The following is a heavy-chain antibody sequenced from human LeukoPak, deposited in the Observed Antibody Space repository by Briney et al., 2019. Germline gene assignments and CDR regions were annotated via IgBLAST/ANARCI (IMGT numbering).Heavy chain of an antibody. D-gene: IGHD3-3*01. J-gene: IGHJ6*03. Sequence: GSLRLSCAASGFTFSSYSMNWVRQAPGKGLEWVSSISSSSSYIYYADSVKGRFTISRDNAKNSLYLQMNSLRAEDTAVYYCARDLHNYDFWSGYYYYYYYYMDVWGKGTTVTVSS. CDR2: ISSSSSYI. V-gene: IGHV3-21*01. CDR3: ARDLHNYDFWSGYYYYYYYYMDV. CDR1: GFTFSSYS.